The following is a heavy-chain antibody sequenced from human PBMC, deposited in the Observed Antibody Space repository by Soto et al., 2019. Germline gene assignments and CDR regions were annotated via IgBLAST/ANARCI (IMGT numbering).Heavy chain of an antibody. D-gene: IGHD3-10*01. CDR2: IYYSGST. CDR1: GGSISSYY. V-gene: IGHV4-59*12. Sequence: SETLSLTCTVSGGSISSYYWSWIRQPPGKGLEWIGYIYYSGSTYYNPSLKSRVTISVDTSKNQFSLKLSSVTAADTAVYYCARVLGFGGMDVWGQGTTVTVSS. CDR3: ARVLGFGGMDV. J-gene: IGHJ6*02.